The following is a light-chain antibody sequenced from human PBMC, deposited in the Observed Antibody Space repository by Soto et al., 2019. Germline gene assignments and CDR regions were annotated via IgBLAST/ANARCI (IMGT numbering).Light chain of an antibody. J-gene: IGKJ4*01. V-gene: IGKV2-28*01. CDR2: SVS. CDR1: QSPLHSNGNTY. Sequence: DIVMTQSPLSLAVTLGEPASISCRSSQSPLHSNGNTYLDWYLQKPGQSPQLLIYSVSLDFTLKISRVEAEDVGVYYCMNAVQTLTFGGGTRVEIK. CDR3: MNAVQTLT.